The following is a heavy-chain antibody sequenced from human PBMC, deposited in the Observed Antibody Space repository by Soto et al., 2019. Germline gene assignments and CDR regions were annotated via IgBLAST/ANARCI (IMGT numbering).Heavy chain of an antibody. D-gene: IGHD4-17*01. J-gene: IGHJ5*02. CDR1: GGSVSIGDYL. CDR3: ARARGGDSGDYASLFDR. Sequence: SETLSLTCTVFGGSVSIGDYLWSWIRQRPGKGLEWIGYIHDSGNTYYNPSLKSRVTISLDTSKNQFSLKVTSTTAADTAVYFCARARGGDSGDYASLFDRWGQGNLVTVSS. V-gene: IGHV4-30-4*01. CDR2: IHDSGNT.